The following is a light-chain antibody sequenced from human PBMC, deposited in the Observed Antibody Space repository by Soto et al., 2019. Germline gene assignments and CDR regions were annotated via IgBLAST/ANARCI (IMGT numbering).Light chain of an antibody. CDR3: SSDISSSPLHVV. V-gene: IGLV2-14*01. CDR1: SSDVGGYNY. Sequence: QSVLTQPPSVSGSPGQSITISCSGTSSDVGGYNYVSWYQQHPRKAPKLMIYGVSNRPSGVSNRFSGSQSGNTASLPISGLQAEDEADYYCSSDISSSPLHVVFGGGTKLTVL. CDR2: GVS. J-gene: IGLJ2*01.